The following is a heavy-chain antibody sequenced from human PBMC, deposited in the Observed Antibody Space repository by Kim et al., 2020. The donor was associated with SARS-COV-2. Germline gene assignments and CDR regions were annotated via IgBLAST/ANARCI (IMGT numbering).Heavy chain of an antibody. V-gene: IGHV3-23*01. CDR2: ISGSGGST. Sequence: GGSLRLSCVASGFTFSSYAMSWVRQAPGKGLEWVSAISGSGGSTYYADSVKGRFTISRDNSKNTLYLQMNSLRAEDTAVYYCAKSEVVITARKPHYFDYWGQGTLVTVSS. J-gene: IGHJ4*02. CDR3: AKSEVVITARKPHYFDY. D-gene: IGHD3-22*01. CDR1: GFTFSSYA.